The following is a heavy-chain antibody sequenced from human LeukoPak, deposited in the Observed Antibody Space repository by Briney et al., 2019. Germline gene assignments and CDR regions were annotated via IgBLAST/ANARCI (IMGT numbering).Heavy chain of an antibody. CDR1: GGAFRGYY. D-gene: IGHD7-27*01. Sequence: SETLSLTCAVYGGAFRGYYWSWIRQPPGKGLEWIGEIHYTGATNYKPSLKSRVTISGDPSKNQVSLRVSSVTAADTAVYYCARGVLGPYYFDLWGRGTLVTVSS. CDR3: ARGVLGPYYFDL. CDR2: IHYTGAT. J-gene: IGHJ2*01. V-gene: IGHV4-34*01.